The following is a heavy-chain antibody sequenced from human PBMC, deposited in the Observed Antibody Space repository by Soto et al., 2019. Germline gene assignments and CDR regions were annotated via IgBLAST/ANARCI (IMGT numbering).Heavy chain of an antibody. V-gene: IGHV3-23*01. CDR3: AKVRSGSYSEFNH. CDR1: GFTFSTYA. J-gene: IGHJ4*02. D-gene: IGHD3-10*01. Sequence: GGSLRLSCAASGFTFSTYAMSWVRQAPGKGLEWVSCLSTSGSTTYYADSVKGRFTISRDNSKNTLSLEMNSLRAEDTAVYYCAKVRSGSYSEFNHGAQEPLVTVS. CDR2: LSTSGSTT.